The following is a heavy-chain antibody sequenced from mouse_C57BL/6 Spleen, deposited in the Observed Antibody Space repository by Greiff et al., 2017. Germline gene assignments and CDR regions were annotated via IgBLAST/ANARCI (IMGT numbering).Heavy chain of an antibody. Sequence: VQLQQSGAELARPGASVKLSCKASGYTFTSYGISWVKQRTGQGLEWIGEIYPRSGNTNYNEKFKGKATLTADKSSSTAYMELRSLTSEDSAVYFCARSYYGSSYGYFDVWGTGTTVTVAS. CDR1: GYTFTSYG. D-gene: IGHD1-1*01. J-gene: IGHJ1*03. CDR3: ARSYYGSSYGYFDV. V-gene: IGHV1-81*01. CDR2: IYPRSGNT.